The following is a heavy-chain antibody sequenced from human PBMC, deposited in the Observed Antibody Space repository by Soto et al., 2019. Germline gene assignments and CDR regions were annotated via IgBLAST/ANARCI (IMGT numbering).Heavy chain of an antibody. CDR3: AKDDDRYGMDV. CDR1: GFTFSSYG. J-gene: IGHJ6*02. D-gene: IGHD1-1*01. CDR2: ISYDGSNK. Sequence: QVQLVESGGGVVQPGRSLRLSCAASGFTFSSYGMHWVRQAPGKGLEWVAVISYDGSNKYYADSVKGRFTISRDNSKNTLYLQINSLRAEDTAVYYCAKDDDRYGMDVWGQGTTVTVSS. V-gene: IGHV3-30*18.